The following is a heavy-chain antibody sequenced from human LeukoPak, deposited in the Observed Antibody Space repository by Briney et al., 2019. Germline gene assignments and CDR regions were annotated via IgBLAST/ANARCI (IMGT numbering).Heavy chain of an antibody. V-gene: IGHV3-30*04. Sequence: GGSLRLSCAASGFTFSSYAMHWVRQAPGKGLEWVAVISYDGSNKYYADSVKGRFTISRDNSKNTLYLQMNSLRAEDTAVYYCARDYLVDYWGQGTLVTASS. CDR1: GFTFSSYA. CDR3: ARDYLVDY. CDR2: ISYDGSNK. J-gene: IGHJ4*02. D-gene: IGHD3-16*02.